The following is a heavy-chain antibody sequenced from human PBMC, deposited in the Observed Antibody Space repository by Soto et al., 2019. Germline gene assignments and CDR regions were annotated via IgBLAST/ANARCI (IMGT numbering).Heavy chain of an antibody. CDR1: GYSLISYA. CDR2: INTYNGNT. CDR3: ARDSFGDYAV. V-gene: IGHV1-18*01. D-gene: IGHD4-17*01. J-gene: IGHJ4*02. Sequence: ASVKVSCKASGYSLISYAIGWVRQAPGQGLEWMGWINTYNGNTNYTQKLQGRVTMTTDTSTSTAYMELRSLRSDDTAVYYCARDSFGDYAVWGQGTLVTVSS.